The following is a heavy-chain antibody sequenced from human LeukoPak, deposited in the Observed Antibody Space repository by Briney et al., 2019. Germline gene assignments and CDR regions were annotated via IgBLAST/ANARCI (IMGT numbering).Heavy chain of an antibody. CDR3: ARDHYYDSSGYYHGGEYYGMDV. J-gene: IGHJ6*02. CDR1: GFTFSSYS. CDR2: ISSSSSYI. Sequence: GGSLRPSCAASGFTFSSYSMNWVRQAPGKGLEWVSSISSSSSYIYYADSVKGRFTISRDNAKNSLYLQMNSLRAEDTAVYYCARDHYYDSSGYYHGGEYYGMDVWGQGTTVTVSS. D-gene: IGHD3-22*01. V-gene: IGHV3-21*01.